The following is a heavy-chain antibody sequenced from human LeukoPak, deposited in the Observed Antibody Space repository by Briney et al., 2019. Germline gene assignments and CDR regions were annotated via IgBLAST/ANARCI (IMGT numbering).Heavy chain of an antibody. J-gene: IGHJ5*02. D-gene: IGHD3-22*01. V-gene: IGHV4-61*02. CDR3: ARDVGNTYCYDSSGYQNWFDP. CDR1: GGSISSGSYY. Sequence: SETLSLTCTVSGGSISSGSYYWSWIRQPAGKGLEWIGRIYTSGSTNYNPSLKSRVTISVDTSKNQFSLKLSSVTAANTAVYYCARDVGNTYCYDSSGYQNWFDPWGQGTLVTVSS. CDR2: IYTSGST.